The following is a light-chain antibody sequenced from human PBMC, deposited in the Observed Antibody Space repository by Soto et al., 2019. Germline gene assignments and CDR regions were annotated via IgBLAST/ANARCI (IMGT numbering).Light chain of an antibody. Sequence: QSALTQPPSASGSPGQSVTISCTGTSSDVGGYNYVSWYQQHPGKAPKLMIYEVSKRPSGVPDRFSGSKTGNTASLTVSGLQDEDEADYYCSSYAGSNNVGFGGGTKLTVL. CDR2: EVS. CDR1: SSDVGGYNY. CDR3: SSYAGSNNVG. J-gene: IGLJ2*01. V-gene: IGLV2-8*01.